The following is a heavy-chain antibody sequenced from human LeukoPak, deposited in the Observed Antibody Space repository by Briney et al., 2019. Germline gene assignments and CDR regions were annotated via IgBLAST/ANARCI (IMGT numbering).Heavy chain of an antibody. CDR1: GFTFSSYG. J-gene: IGHJ5*02. V-gene: IGHV3-30*18. CDR3: AKVPPGGSGGCCYFCNWFDP. Sequence: GGSLRLSCAASGFTFSSYGMHWVRQAPGKWLEWVAVISYDGSNKYYADSVKCRFTISRDNSKNTLYLQMNSLRAEDTAGDYCAKVPPGGSGGCCYFCNWFDPWGQGTLVTVSS. CDR2: ISYDGSNK. D-gene: IGHD2-15*01.